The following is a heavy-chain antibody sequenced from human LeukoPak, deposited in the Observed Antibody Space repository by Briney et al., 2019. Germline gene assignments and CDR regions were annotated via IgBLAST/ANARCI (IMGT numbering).Heavy chain of an antibody. Sequence: GGSLRLSCAASGFTFSSYSMNWVRQAPGKGLEWVSSISSSSSYIYYADSVKGRFTISRDNAKNSLYLQMNSLRAEDTAVYYCAREPRNQDAFDIWGEGTMVTVPS. CDR2: ISSSSSYI. CDR3: AREPRNQDAFDI. J-gene: IGHJ3*02. D-gene: IGHD2/OR15-2a*01. V-gene: IGHV3-21*01. CDR1: GFTFSSYS.